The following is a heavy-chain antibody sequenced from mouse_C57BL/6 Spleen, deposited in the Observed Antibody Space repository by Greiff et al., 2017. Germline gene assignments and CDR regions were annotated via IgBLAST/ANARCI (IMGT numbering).Heavy chain of an antibody. Sequence: VQLQQSGAELAKPGASVKLSCKASGYTFTSYGISWVKQRPGQGLEWIGEIYPRSGSTYYNEKFKGKATLTADKSSSTAYMELRSLTSEDSAVEVCERDECDECLLAMDYWGQGTSVTVSS. CDR1: GYTFTSYG. J-gene: IGHJ4*01. CDR2: IYPRSGST. V-gene: IGHV1-81*01. D-gene: IGHD6-1*01. CDR3: ERDECDECLLAMDY.